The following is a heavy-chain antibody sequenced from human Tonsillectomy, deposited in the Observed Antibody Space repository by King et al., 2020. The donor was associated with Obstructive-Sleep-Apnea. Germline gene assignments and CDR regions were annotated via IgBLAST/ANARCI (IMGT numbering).Heavy chain of an antibody. J-gene: IGHJ4*02. CDR3: GERKRGPGANSNFDN. V-gene: IGHV5-51*01. Sequence: VQLVESGAEVKKPGESLKISCKGSGYSFTNYWIAWVRQVPGKGLEWMGIIYPGDSDTTYSPSFRGQVTVSVDKSISTAYLQWSSLKASDTAMYYCGERKRGPGANSNFDNWGQGTWVTAPS. D-gene: IGHD1-1*01. CDR2: IYPGDSDT. CDR1: GYSFTNYW.